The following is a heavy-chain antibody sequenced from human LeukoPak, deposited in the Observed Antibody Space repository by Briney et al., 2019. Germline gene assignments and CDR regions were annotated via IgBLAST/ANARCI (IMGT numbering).Heavy chain of an antibody. D-gene: IGHD2-2*01. J-gene: IGHJ3*01. Sequence: GGSLRLSCAASGFTFSSYGMHWVRQAPGKGLEWVAFIRYDGSNKYYADSVKGRFTISRDNSKNTLYLQMNSLRAEDTAVYYCARDRAGYCSSRSCSQGGFDFWGQGTMVTVSS. CDR2: IRYDGSNK. V-gene: IGHV3-30*02. CDR3: ARDRAGYCSSRSCSQGGFDF. CDR1: GFTFSSYG.